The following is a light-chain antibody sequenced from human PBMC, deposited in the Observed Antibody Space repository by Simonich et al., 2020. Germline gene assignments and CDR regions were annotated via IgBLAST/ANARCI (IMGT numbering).Light chain of an antibody. CDR1: RRDVGGYNY. CDR2: DVS. Sequence: QSALTQPASVSGSPGQSITISCTGTRRDVGGYNYVSWYQQHPGKAPKLLIYDVSNRPSGVSNRFSGSKSGNTASLTISGLQAEDEADYYCSSYTSSSNWVFGGGTKLTVL. J-gene: IGLJ3*02. CDR3: SSYTSSSNWV. V-gene: IGLV2-14*03.